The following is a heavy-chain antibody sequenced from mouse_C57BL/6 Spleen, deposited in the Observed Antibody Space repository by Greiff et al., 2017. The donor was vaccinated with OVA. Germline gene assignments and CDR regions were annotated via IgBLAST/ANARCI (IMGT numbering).Heavy chain of an antibody. CDR2: IDPETGGT. CDR1: GYTFTDYE. D-gene: IGHD2-1*01. Sequence: LVESGAELVRPGASVTLSCKASGYTFTDYEMHWVKQTPVHGLEWIGAIDPETGGTAYNQKFKGKAILTADKSSSTAYMELRSLTSEDSAVYYCTRGDGNYDPYWYFDVWGTGTTVTVSS. J-gene: IGHJ1*03. CDR3: TRGDGNYDPYWYFDV. V-gene: IGHV1-15*01.